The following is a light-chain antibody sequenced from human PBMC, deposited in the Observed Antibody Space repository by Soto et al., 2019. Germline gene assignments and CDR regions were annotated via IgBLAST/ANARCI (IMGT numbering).Light chain of an antibody. CDR1: QDVSSN. CDR2: VAS. V-gene: IGKV3-15*01. J-gene: IGKJ4*01. CDR3: QQYIRWPLT. Sequence: EMVVTQSPATLSVSPGERATLSCRASQDVSSNLSWYQQKPGQAPSLLIYVASTRATGTPASFSGSGSGTEFTLTISSLQSEDYAVYFCQQYIRWPLTFGGGTKLEI.